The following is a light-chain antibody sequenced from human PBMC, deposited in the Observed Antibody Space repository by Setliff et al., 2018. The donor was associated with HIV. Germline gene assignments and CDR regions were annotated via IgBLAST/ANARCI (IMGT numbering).Light chain of an antibody. J-gene: IGLJ1*01. Sequence: QSVLAQPASVSGSPGQSITISCTGTSSDVGGYNYVSWYQHHPGKAPKLMIYDVSNRPSGVSNRFSGSKSGNTASLTISGLQAEDEADYYCSSYTSITPLYVFGTGTKVTVL. CDR1: SSDVGGYNY. CDR2: DVS. CDR3: SSYTSITPLYV. V-gene: IGLV2-14*03.